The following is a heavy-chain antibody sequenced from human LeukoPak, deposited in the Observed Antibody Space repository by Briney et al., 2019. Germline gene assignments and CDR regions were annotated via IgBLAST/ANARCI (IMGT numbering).Heavy chain of an antibody. J-gene: IGHJ4*02. CDR2: ISGSGGST. CDR3: AKDGGNYYYDSSGYYDFDY. V-gene: IGHV3-23*01. Sequence: GGSLRLSCAASGFTFSSYAMSWVRQAPGKGLEWFSAISGSGGSTYYADSVKGRFTISRDNSKNTLYLQMNSLRAEDTAVYYCAKDGGNYYYDSSGYYDFDYWGQGTLVTVSS. CDR1: GFTFSSYA. D-gene: IGHD3-22*01.